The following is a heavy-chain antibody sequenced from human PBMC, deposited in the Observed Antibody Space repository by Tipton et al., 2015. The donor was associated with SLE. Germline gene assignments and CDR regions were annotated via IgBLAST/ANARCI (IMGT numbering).Heavy chain of an antibody. V-gene: IGHV3-23*04. Sequence: QLVQSGGGVVQPGRSLRLSCAASGFTFSSYAMSWVRQAPGKGLEWVSAISGSGGSTHYADSVKGRFTISRDNSKNTLYLQMNSLRAEDTAVYYCAKEKRTYHFDISGNDYWGQGTLVTVSS. CDR2: ISGSGGST. J-gene: IGHJ4*02. CDR1: GFTFSSYA. D-gene: IGHD3-22*01. CDR3: AKEKRTYHFDISGNDY.